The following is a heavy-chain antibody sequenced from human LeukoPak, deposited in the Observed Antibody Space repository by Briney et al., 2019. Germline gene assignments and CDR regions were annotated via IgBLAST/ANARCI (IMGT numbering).Heavy chain of an antibody. CDR1: GFTFSTYA. Sequence: PGGSLRLSCAASGFTFSTYAMSWVCKAPGKGTGWVSAICGGGGSTYYADAVNGRFPISRDNSKNTLYLQMNSLRGEDTAVYYCAKERENWNFDWFDPWGQGTLVTDSS. D-gene: IGHD1-7*01. CDR3: AKERENWNFDWFDP. CDR2: ICGGGGST. V-gene: IGHV3-23*01. J-gene: IGHJ5*02.